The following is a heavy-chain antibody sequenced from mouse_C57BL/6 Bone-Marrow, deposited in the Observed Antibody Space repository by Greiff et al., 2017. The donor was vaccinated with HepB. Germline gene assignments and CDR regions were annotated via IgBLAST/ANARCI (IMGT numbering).Heavy chain of an antibody. CDR2: INPSSGYT. CDR3: ARCYGKRSLDY. V-gene: IGHV1-4*01. CDR1: GYTFTSYT. D-gene: IGHD1-1*01. J-gene: IGHJ2*01. Sequence: QVQLKQSGAELARPGASVKMSCKASGYTFTSYTMHWVKQRPGQGLEWIGYINPSSGYTKYNQKFKDKATLTADKSSSTAYMQLSSLTSEDSAVYYCARCYGKRSLDYWGQGTTLTVSS.